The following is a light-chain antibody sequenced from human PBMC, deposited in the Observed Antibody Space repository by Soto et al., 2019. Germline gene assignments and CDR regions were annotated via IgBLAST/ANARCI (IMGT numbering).Light chain of an antibody. J-gene: IGKJ1*01. CDR1: QSISNS. CDR3: QQSYVMPWT. V-gene: IGKV1-39*01. CDR2: AAS. Sequence: IRMTQSPSSLSASVGDRVTITCRASQSISNSLNWYQQKPGKAPNFLIYAASRLQSGVPSRFGGSGSGTDFTLTITSLQPEDFATYYCQQSYVMPWTFGQGTKVDIK.